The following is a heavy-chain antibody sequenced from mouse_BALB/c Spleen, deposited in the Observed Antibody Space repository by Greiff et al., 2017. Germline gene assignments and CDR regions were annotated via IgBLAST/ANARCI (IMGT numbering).Heavy chain of an antibody. Sequence: EVQLQQSGPELVKPGASVTISCKASGYSFTGYFMNWVMQSHGKSLEWIGRINPYNGDTFYNQKFKGKATLTVDKSSSTAHMELRSLASEDSAVYYCARNDYYGNYEACDYWGQGTTLTVSS. CDR1: GYSFTGYF. CDR3: ARNDYYGNYEACDY. CDR2: INPYNGDT. J-gene: IGHJ2*01. D-gene: IGHD2-1*01. V-gene: IGHV1-20*02.